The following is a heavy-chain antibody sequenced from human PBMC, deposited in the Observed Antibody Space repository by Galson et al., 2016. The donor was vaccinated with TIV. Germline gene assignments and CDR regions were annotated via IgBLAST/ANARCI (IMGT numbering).Heavy chain of an antibody. CDR3: ARDSEHGYSYGY. CDR1: GFSISSGYH. J-gene: IGHJ4*02. D-gene: IGHD5-18*01. Sequence: LSLTCAVSGFSISSGYHWGWIRQPPGKGLEWIGSIYHTGSTYYNPSLKSRVTISVDTSQNHLSLKLTSVPAADTAVYYCARDSEHGYSYGYWGQGTLVTVTS. CDR2: IYHTGST. V-gene: IGHV4-38-2*02.